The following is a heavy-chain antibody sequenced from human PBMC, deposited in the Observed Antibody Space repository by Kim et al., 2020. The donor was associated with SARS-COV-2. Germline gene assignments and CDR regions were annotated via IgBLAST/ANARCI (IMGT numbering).Heavy chain of an antibody. V-gene: IGHV4-59*01. Sequence: SETLSLTCTVSGGSISSYYWSWIRQPPGKGLEWIGYIYYSGSTNYNPSLKSRVTISVDTSKNQFSLKLSSVTAADTAVYYCARGLRYCSITSCPLDYWG. D-gene: IGHD2-2*01. CDR3: ARGLRYCSITSCPLDY. CDR1: GGSISSYY. CDR2: IYYSGST. J-gene: IGHJ4*01.